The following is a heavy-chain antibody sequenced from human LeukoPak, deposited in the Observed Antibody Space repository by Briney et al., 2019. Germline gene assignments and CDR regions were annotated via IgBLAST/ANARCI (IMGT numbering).Heavy chain of an antibody. J-gene: IGHJ1*01. D-gene: IGHD3-22*01. V-gene: IGHV3-74*01. CDR2: INSDGSSI. CDR1: GLTFSSYW. CDR3: AAYDSSGYSRKYFQH. Sequence: GGSLRLSCVASGLTFSSYWMHWVRQAPGKGLVWVSRINSDGSSISYADTVKGRFTISRDNAKNTLYLQMNSLRAEDTAVYYCAAYDSSGYSRKYFQHWGQGTLVTVSS.